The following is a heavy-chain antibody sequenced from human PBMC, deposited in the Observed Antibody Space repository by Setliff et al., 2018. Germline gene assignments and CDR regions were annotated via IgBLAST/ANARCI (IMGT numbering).Heavy chain of an antibody. D-gene: IGHD3-16*01. CDR2: IYNSDST. V-gene: IGHV3-53*01. CDR3: ARDLGNWFDP. Sequence: GGSLSLSCVVSGLIVSDIHMTWVRQTPGKGLEWLSVIYNSDSTYYTDSVKGRFTISRDNSKNTAYLQMNNLRADDTAIYYCARDLGNWFDPWGQGTLVTVSS. CDR1: GLIVSDIH. J-gene: IGHJ5*01.